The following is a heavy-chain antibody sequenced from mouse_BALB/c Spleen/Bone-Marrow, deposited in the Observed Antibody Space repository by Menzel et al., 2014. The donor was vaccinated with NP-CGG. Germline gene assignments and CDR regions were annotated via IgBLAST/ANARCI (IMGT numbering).Heavy chain of an antibody. CDR2: MLPGRGST. J-gene: IGHJ4*01. CDR3: ARWDTTAMDY. V-gene: IGHV1-9*01. CDR1: GYTFSSYW. D-gene: IGHD1-1*01. Sequence: QVQLQQSGAELMKPGASVKISCKATGYTFSSYWIEWVKQRPGHGLEWIGEMLPGRGSTNYNEKFKGKATFTSDTSSNTAYMQLSSLTSEDSAVYYCARWDTTAMDYWGQGTSVTVSS.